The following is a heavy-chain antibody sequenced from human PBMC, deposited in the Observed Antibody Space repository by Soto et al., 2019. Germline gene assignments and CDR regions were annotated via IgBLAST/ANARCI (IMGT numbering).Heavy chain of an antibody. D-gene: IGHD6-19*01. J-gene: IGHJ6*03. V-gene: IGHV4-39*01. CDR2: IYYSGST. CDR1: GGSISSSSYY. CDR3: ASRYSSGWLGGYMDV. Sequence: PSETLSLTCTVSGGSISSSSYYWGWIRQPPGKGLEWIGSIYYSGSTYYNPSLKSRVTISVDTSKNQFSLKLSSVTAADTAVYYCASRYSSGWLGGYMDVSGKGTTVTVSS.